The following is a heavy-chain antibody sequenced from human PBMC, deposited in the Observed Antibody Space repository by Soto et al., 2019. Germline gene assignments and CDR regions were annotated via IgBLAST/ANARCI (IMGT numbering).Heavy chain of an antibody. CDR3: AKDATLLDWLPTSYYFDF. Sequence: EVQVLESGGGLAQPGRSLRLSCAVSGLSFSSYAMTWVRQSPGKGLEWVSSISRSGNSTYSADSVRGRFTISRDNTKNTLYLQMNSLRAEDTAVYYCAKDATLLDWLPTSYYFDFGGQGTLVTVSS. CDR2: ISRSGNST. V-gene: IGHV3-23*01. D-gene: IGHD3-9*01. CDR1: GLSFSSYA. J-gene: IGHJ4*02.